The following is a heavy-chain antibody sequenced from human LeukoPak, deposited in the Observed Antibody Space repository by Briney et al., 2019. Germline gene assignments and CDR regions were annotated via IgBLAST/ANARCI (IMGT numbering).Heavy chain of an antibody. CDR3: ARGRYYYDSSPFDY. V-gene: IGHV4-39*07. Sequence: TPGGSLRLSCAASGFTFSSYSMNWIRQPPGKGLEWIGSIYYSGSTYYNPSLKSRVTISVDTSKNQFSLKLSSVTTADTAVYYCARGRYYYDSSPFDYWGQGTLVTVSS. CDR2: IYYSGST. J-gene: IGHJ4*02. CDR1: GFTFSSYS. D-gene: IGHD3-22*01.